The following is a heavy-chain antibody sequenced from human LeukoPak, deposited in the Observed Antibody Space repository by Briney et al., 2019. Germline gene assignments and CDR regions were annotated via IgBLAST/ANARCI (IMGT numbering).Heavy chain of an antibody. Sequence: PSETLSLTCTVSGGSISSSSYYWGWIRQPPGKGLEWIGSIYYSGSTYYNPSLKSRVTISVDTSKNQFSLKLSSVTAADTAVYYCARDRSGSYVNWGQGTLVTVSS. CDR3: ARDRSGSYVN. D-gene: IGHD1-26*01. V-gene: IGHV4-39*07. CDR2: IYYSGST. J-gene: IGHJ4*02. CDR1: GGSISSSSYY.